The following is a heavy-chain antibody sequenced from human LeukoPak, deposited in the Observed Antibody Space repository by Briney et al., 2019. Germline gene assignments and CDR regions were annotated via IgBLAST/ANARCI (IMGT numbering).Heavy chain of an antibody. CDR2: IYYSGNT. J-gene: IGHJ4*02. V-gene: IGHV4-59*01. D-gene: IGHD1-14*01. Sequence: PSETLSLTCTVSGGSISSYYWSWIGQPPGKGLEWIGYIYYSGNTNYNPSLKSRVTISVDTSKNQFSLKLSSVTAADTALYYCARNTGLFDYWGQGTLVTVSS. CDR1: GGSISSYY. CDR3: ARNTGLFDY.